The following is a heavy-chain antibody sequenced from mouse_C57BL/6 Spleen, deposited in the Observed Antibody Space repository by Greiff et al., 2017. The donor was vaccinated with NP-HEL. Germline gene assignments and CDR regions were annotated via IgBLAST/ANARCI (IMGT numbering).Heavy chain of an antibody. V-gene: IGHV1-81*01. CDR3: ARSYDGAYYFDY. CDR2: IYPRSGNT. Sequence: QVQLQQSGAELARPGASVKLSCKASGYTFTSYGISWVKQRTGQGLEWIGEIYPRSGNTYYNEKSKGKATLTADKSSSTAYMELRSLTSEDSAVYFCARSYDGAYYFDYWGQGTTLTVSS. D-gene: IGHD2-12*01. J-gene: IGHJ2*01. CDR1: GYTFTSYG.